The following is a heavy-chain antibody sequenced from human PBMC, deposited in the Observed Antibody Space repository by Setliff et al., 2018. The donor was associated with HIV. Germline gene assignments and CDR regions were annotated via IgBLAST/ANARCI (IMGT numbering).Heavy chain of an antibody. CDR1: GLTFSSYA. CDR2: ISYDGSNE. V-gene: IGHV3-30*18. J-gene: IGHJ4*02. D-gene: IGHD3-22*01. Sequence: PGGSLRLSCAASGLTFSSYAMYWVRQAPGKGLQWVAVISYDGSNEYYADSVKGRFTISRDNSKNTLYLQMNTLRAEDTAVYYCAKEPKYSEDSSDYYSFPEYWGQGTLVTVSS. CDR3: AKEPKYSEDSSDYYSFPEY.